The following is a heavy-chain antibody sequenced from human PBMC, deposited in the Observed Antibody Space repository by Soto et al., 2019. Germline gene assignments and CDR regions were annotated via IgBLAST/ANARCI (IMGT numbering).Heavy chain of an antibody. V-gene: IGHV3-23*01. CDR2: ISGSGGST. J-gene: IGHJ6*02. D-gene: IGHD6-13*01. Sequence: EVQLLESGGGLVQPGGSLRLACAASGFTFSSYAMSWVRQAPGKGLEWVSAISGSGGSTYYADSVKGRFTISRDNSKNTLYLQMNSLRAEDTAVYYCAKGSGSSGYYGMDVWGQGTTVTVSS. CDR3: AKGSGSSGYYGMDV. CDR1: GFTFSSYA.